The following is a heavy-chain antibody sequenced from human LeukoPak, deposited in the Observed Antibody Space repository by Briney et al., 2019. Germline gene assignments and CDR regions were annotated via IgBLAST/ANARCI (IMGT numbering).Heavy chain of an antibody. D-gene: IGHD3-22*01. CDR1: GFSFNNYE. CDR3: AKDIGPYYYDSSGIDY. V-gene: IGHV3-48*03. J-gene: IGHJ4*02. CDR2: ISSTGSII. Sequence: PGGSLRLSCAASGFSFNNYEMNWVRQAPGKGLEWVSYISSTGSIILYADSVKGRFTISRDNAKNLVYLEMNSLRAEDMALYYCAKDIGPYYYDSSGIDYWGQGTLVTVSS.